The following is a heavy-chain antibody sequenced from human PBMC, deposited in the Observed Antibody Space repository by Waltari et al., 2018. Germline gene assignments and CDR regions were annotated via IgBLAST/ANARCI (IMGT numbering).Heavy chain of an antibody. CDR2: MYYSGST. Sequence: QLQLQESGPGLVKASETLSLTCTVSGDSISSSSYYWGWIRQPPGKGLEWIGNMYYSGSTYYTPSVKSRFNISGDTSKSQFSLKLSSVTAADTSMYYCVRHARTTSGGKHFDHWGQGMLVTVSP. CDR1: GDSISSSSYY. D-gene: IGHD2-15*01. V-gene: IGHV4-39*01. CDR3: VRHARTTSGGKHFDH. J-gene: IGHJ4*02.